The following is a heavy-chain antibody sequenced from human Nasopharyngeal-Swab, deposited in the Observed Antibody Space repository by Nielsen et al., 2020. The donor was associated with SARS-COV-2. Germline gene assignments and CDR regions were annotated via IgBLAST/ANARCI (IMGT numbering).Heavy chain of an antibody. J-gene: IGHJ5*02. Sequence: SETLSLTCSVSGASLTSGNYYWSWIRQHPGKGLEWIGYISYTGNTFYNPSLQSRVSISVDKSKDQFSLNLTSLTAADTAVYYCAALGSSLNWFDPWGQGSLVTVSS. CDR1: GASLTSGNYY. CDR3: AALGSSLNWFDP. D-gene: IGHD3-10*01. CDR2: ISYTGNT. V-gene: IGHV4-31*03.